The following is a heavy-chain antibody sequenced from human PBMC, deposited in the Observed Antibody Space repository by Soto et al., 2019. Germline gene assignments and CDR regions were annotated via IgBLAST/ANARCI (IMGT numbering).Heavy chain of an antibody. Sequence: EVQLLESGGGLVPPGGSLRLSCAASGFTLGNYAMPWVRQTPEKGLERVSLMHGGGGGAYYSDFVKGRFTVSRDNSENTVYLQMTSLRVDDSAIYYCAKYAVSNNVVWDWFDAWGPGTLVTVSS. V-gene: IGHV3-23*01. CDR2: MHGGGGGA. CDR3: AKYAVSNNVVWDWFDA. CDR1: GFTLGNYA. D-gene: IGHD2-8*02. J-gene: IGHJ5*02.